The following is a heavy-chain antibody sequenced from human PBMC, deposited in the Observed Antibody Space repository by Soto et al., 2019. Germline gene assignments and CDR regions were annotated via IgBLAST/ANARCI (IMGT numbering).Heavy chain of an antibody. Sequence: GGSLRLSCAASGFTFSNVWLSWVRQGPGKGLEWLCRIKSRTENETTDYASPARGRFIISRDDSKNMLYLQLKSLKSEDTGVYYCVTVLPNANSWFYXWGQGTPVTVSX. V-gene: IGHV3-15*01. D-gene: IGHD2-2*01. CDR1: GFTFSNVW. J-gene: IGHJ4*02. CDR2: IKSRTENETT. CDR3: VTVLPNANSWFYX.